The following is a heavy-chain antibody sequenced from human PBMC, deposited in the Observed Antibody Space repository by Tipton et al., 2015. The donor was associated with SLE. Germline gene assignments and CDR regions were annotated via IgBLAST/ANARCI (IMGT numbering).Heavy chain of an antibody. CDR1: GYTFTSYD. V-gene: IGHV1-46*01. CDR3: ARLMQQLVPDAFDI. D-gene: IGHD6-13*01. CDR2: INPSGGST. J-gene: IGHJ3*02. Sequence: QSGAEVKKPGASVKVSCKASGYTFTSYDINWVRQATGQGLEWMGIINPSGGSTSYAQKFQGRVTMTRDTSTSTVYMELSSLRSEDTAVYYCARLMQQLVPDAFDIWGQGTMVTVSS.